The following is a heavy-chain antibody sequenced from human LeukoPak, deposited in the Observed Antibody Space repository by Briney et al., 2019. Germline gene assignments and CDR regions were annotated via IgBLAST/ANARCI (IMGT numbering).Heavy chain of an antibody. CDR3: ARSIPYGTTWYGRSDY. D-gene: IGHD6-13*01. V-gene: IGHV3-7*03. Sequence: GGSLRLSCGASGFTFSSYWMSWVRQAPGKGLEWVANIKRDGSEKHYVDSVKGRFTISRDNAKNSLYLQMNSLRAEDTAIYYCARSIPYGTTWYGRSDYWGQGTLVTVSS. CDR1: GFTFSSYW. J-gene: IGHJ4*02. CDR2: IKRDGSEK.